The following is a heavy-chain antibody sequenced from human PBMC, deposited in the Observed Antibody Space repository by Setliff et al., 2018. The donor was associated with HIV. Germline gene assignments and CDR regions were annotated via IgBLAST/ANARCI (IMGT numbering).Heavy chain of an antibody. Sequence: PSETLSLTCTVSGGSVSNYYWTWIRQSAGKGLEWIGHINNSGSAKYNPSLKSRLTMSVDSSGNQFSLTLTSVTAADTAVYYCARDPNTGWYYLDFWGPGALVPVPS. V-gene: IGHV4-4*07. J-gene: IGHJ4*02. D-gene: IGHD6-19*01. CDR1: GGSVSNYY. CDR2: INNSGSA. CDR3: ARDPNTGWYYLDF.